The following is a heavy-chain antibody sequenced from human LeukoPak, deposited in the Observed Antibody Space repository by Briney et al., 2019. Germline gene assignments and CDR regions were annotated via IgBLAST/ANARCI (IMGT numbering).Heavy chain of an antibody. Sequence: ASVKVSCKASGYTFTSYDINWVRQATGQGLEWMGWMNPNSGNTGYAQKFQGRVTITADKSTSTAYMELSSLRSEDTAVYYCARDSLEWLGFRGDDFDCWGQGTLVTVSS. J-gene: IGHJ4*02. CDR2: MNPNSGNT. CDR3: ARDSLEWLGFRGDDFDC. D-gene: IGHD3-3*01. V-gene: IGHV1-8*01. CDR1: GYTFTSYD.